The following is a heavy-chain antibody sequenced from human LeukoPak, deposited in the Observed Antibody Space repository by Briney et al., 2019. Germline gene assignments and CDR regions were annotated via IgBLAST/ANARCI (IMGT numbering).Heavy chain of an antibody. Sequence: GRSLRLSCAASGFTFSTYAMHWVRQAPGKGLERVAVMSYDGSNKYYADSVKGRFTVSRDNSKNTLYLQMNSLSPEDTAIYYCAKDQTSGSSTEYWGQGTLVTVSS. D-gene: IGHD7-27*01. J-gene: IGHJ4*02. CDR2: MSYDGSNK. CDR1: GFTFSTYA. V-gene: IGHV3-30-3*01. CDR3: AKDQTSGSSTEY.